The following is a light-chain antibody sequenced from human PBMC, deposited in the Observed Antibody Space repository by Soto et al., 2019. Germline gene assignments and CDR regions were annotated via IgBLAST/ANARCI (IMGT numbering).Light chain of an antibody. CDR1: QSVSSSY. Sequence: EIGLTQSPGTLSLSPGERATLSCSASQSVSSSYLAWYQQKPGQAPRLLIYGASSRATGIPDRFSGSGSGTDFTLTISRLEPEDFAVYYCQQYGSSPIFTSGPGTKVDIK. J-gene: IGKJ3*01. CDR3: QQYGSSPIFT. CDR2: GAS. V-gene: IGKV3-20*01.